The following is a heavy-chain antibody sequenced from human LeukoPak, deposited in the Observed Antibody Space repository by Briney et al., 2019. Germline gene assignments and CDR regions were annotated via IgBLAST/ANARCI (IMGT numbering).Heavy chain of an antibody. CDR1: GGSISSYY. J-gene: IGHJ4*02. D-gene: IGHD6-13*01. CDR2: IYYSGST. V-gene: IGHV4-59*08. Sequence: SETLSLTCSVSGGSISSYYWIWIRQPPGKGLEWIGYIYYSGSTNYNPSLKSRVTISVDTSKNQFSLKLNSVTAADTAVYYCARVHSSEGYYFDCWGQGTLVTVSS. CDR3: ARVHSSEGYYFDC.